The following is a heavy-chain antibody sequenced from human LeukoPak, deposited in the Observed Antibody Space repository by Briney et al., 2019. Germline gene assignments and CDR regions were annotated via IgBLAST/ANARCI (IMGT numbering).Heavy chain of an antibody. D-gene: IGHD6-13*01. CDR2: FDPEDGET. Sequence: ASVKVSCKVSGYTLTELSMHWVRQAPGKGLEWMGGFDPEDGETIYAQKFQGRDTMTEDTSTDTAYMELSSLRSEDTAVYYCATVYSSSWYPWFDPWGQGTLVTVSS. J-gene: IGHJ5*02. CDR3: ATVYSSSWYPWFDP. CDR1: GYTLTELS. V-gene: IGHV1-24*01.